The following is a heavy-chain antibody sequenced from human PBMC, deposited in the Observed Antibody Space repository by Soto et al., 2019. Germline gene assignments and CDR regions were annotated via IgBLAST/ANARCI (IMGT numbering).Heavy chain of an antibody. V-gene: IGHV4-59*01. CDR3: ASRGYSGSFDY. CDR2: IYYSGST. Sequence: SETLSLTCTVSGGSISSYCWSWIRQQPGKGLEWIGYIYYSGSTNYNPSLKSRVTISADTSKKQFSLKLRSVTAAYTAVYYCASRGYSGSFDYWGQGTLVTVSS. J-gene: IGHJ4*02. CDR1: GGSISSYC. D-gene: IGHD5-18*01.